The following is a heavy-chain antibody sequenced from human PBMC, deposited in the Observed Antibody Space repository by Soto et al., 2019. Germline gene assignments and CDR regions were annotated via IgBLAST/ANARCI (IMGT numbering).Heavy chain of an antibody. D-gene: IGHD3-9*01. J-gene: IGHJ5*02. CDR1: GFTFDDYA. CDR2: ISWNSGSI. CDR3: AKEGDRSYYDILTGPGGWFDP. V-gene: IGHV3-9*01. Sequence: DVQLVESGGGLVQPGRSLRLSCAASGFTFDDYAMHWVRQAPGKGLEWVSGISWNSGSIGYADSVKGRFTISRDNAKNSLYLQMNSLRAEDTALYYCAKEGDRSYYDILTGPGGWFDPWGQGTLVTVSS.